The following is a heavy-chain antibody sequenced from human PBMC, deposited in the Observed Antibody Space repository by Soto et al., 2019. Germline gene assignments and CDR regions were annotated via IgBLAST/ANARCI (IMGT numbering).Heavy chain of an antibody. CDR3: ARGGIYFFASGMDV. Sequence: QVQLVQSGAEVKKPGTSVKVSCKASAYTFTSYAMHWVRQAPGQRLEWMGWINAGNGNTKYSQKFQGRVTITRDTSASTAYMELSSLRSEDSALYHCARGGIYFFASGMDVWGQGTTVTVSS. D-gene: IGHD1-26*01. CDR2: INAGNGNT. CDR1: AYTFTSYA. V-gene: IGHV1-3*01. J-gene: IGHJ6*02.